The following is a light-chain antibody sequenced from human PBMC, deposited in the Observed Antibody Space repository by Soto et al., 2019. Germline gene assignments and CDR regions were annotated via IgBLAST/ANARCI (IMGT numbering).Light chain of an antibody. Sequence: DIQMTQSPSSLSASVGDRVTITCRASQNINTYLNWYQQKPGKAPKLLIFAASSLQSGVPSRFSGSGSRTDFSLSISSLQPEDFATYYCQQSSTAPFTFGPGTTVDIK. CDR2: AAS. J-gene: IGKJ3*01. V-gene: IGKV1-39*01. CDR1: QNINTY. CDR3: QQSSTAPFT.